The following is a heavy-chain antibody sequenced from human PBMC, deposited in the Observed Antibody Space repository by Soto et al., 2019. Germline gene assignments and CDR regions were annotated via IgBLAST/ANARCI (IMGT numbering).Heavy chain of an antibody. Sequence: ASVKVSCKATGYTFSAYTMNWVRQAPGQSLEWMGWINAGSGNRKYSQNFQGRVSITRDTSASTVYMELTGLTSEDTAVYYCARADSSSPPNYYYYYGMDLWGQGTTVTVSS. CDR3: ARADSSSPPNYYYYYGMDL. J-gene: IGHJ6*02. CDR1: GYTFSAYT. D-gene: IGHD6-13*01. CDR2: INAGSGNR. V-gene: IGHV1-3*01.